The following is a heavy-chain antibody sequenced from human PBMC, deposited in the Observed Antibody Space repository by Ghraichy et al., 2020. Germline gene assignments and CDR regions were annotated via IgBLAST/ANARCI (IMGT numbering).Heavy chain of an antibody. CDR1: GGSISSYY. CDR3: ARGTPYGDYLDENWFDP. CDR2: IYYSGST. J-gene: IGHJ5*02. Sequence: SETLSLTCTVSGGSISSYYWSWIRQPPGKGLEWIGFIYYSGSTNYNPSLKSRVTISVDTSKNQFSLKLSSVTAADTAVYYCARGTPYGDYLDENWFDPWGQGTLVTVSS. V-gene: IGHV4-59*01. D-gene: IGHD4-17*01.